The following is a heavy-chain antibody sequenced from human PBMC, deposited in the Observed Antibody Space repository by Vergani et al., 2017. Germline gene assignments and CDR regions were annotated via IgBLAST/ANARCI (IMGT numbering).Heavy chain of an antibody. Sequence: QLQLQESGPGLEKPSATLSLPCSVSGASIRSSNYHWGWIRQPPGKGLEWIASLYYSGSTYYNPSLRSRVTISVDTSKNQFSLKLSSVTAADTAVYYCATGGSRRQYWYFDLWGRGTLVTVSS. CDR2: LYYSGST. D-gene: IGHD6-13*01. CDR3: ATGGSRRQYWYFDL. CDR1: GASIRSSNYH. J-gene: IGHJ2*01. V-gene: IGHV4-39*07.